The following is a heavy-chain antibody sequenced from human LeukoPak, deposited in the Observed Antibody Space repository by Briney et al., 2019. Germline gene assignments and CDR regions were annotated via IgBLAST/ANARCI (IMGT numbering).Heavy chain of an antibody. Sequence: AGRSLRLSCAASGFTFSSYAMHWVRQAPGKGLEWVAVISYDGSNRYYADSVKGRFTISRDNSKNTLYLQMNSLRAEDTAVYYCARDVAIAAAGTFDYWGRGTLVTVSS. CDR3: ARDVAIAAAGTFDY. D-gene: IGHD6-13*01. CDR2: ISYDGSNR. V-gene: IGHV3-30-3*01. J-gene: IGHJ4*02. CDR1: GFTFSSYA.